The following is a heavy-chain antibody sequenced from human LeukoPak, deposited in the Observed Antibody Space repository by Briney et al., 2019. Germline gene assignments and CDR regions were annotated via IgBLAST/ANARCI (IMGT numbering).Heavy chain of an antibody. D-gene: IGHD3-22*01. CDR2: INHSGST. Sequence: SETLSLTCTVSGGSISTSSYYWSWIRQPPGTGLEWIGEINHSGSTNYNPSLKSRVTISVDTSKNQFSLKLSSVTAADTAVYFCARGPYSYDSSGAFDIWGQGTMVTVSS. V-gene: IGHV4-39*07. CDR3: ARGPYSYDSSGAFDI. J-gene: IGHJ3*02. CDR1: GGSISTSSYY.